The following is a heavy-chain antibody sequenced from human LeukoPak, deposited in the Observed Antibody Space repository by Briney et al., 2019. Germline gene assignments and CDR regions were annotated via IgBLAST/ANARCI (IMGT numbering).Heavy chain of an antibody. D-gene: IGHD6-19*01. CDR3: AKSSRSSGWYR. Sequence: GGSLRLSCAASGFTFSRYGMHWVRQAPGKGLEWVAIIWYDGSNKYYADSVKGRFTISRDNSKNTLYLQMNSLRAEDTAVYYCAKSSRSSGWYRWGQGTLVTVSS. J-gene: IGHJ5*02. CDR1: GFTFSRYG. V-gene: IGHV3-33*06. CDR2: IWYDGSNK.